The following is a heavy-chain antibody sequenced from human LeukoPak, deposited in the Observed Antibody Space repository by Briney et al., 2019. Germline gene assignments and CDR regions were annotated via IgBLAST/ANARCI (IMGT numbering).Heavy chain of an antibody. D-gene: IGHD6-13*01. V-gene: IGHV1-2*02. Sequence: ASVKVSCKASGYTFTGYYIHWVRQAPGQGLGWMGWINPNTGGTNYAHKFQGRVTMTRDTSISTAYMELSRLTSDDTAVYYCARELAAADPNAFDIWGQGTMVTVSS. CDR1: GYTFTGYY. CDR3: ARELAAADPNAFDI. J-gene: IGHJ3*02. CDR2: INPNTGGT.